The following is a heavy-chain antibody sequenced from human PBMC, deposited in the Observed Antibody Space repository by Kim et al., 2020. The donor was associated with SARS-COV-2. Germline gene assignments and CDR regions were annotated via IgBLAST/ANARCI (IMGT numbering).Heavy chain of an antibody. CDR1: GFTFDDYA. CDR2: ISGDGGST. J-gene: IGHJ3*02. D-gene: IGHD3-3*01. Sequence: GGSLRLSCAASGFTFDDYAMHWVRQAPGKGLEWVSLISGDGGSTYYADSVKGRFTISRDNSKNSLYLQMNSLRTEDTALYYCAKDHRRTIFGVVISAFDIWGQGTMVTVSS. V-gene: IGHV3-43*02. CDR3: AKDHRRTIFGVVISAFDI.